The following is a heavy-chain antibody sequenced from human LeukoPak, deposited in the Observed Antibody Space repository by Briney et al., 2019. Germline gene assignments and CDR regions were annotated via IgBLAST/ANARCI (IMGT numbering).Heavy chain of an antibody. CDR1: GGSFSGYY. V-gene: IGHV4-34*01. CDR2: INHSGST. Sequence: SETLSLTCAVYGGSFSGYYWSWIRQPPGKGLEWIGEINHSGSTNYNPSLKSRVTVSVDTSKNQFSLKLSSVTAADTAVYYCARESGSVTSEVDLDYWGQGTLVTVSS. CDR3: ARESGSVTSEVDLDY. D-gene: IGHD1-26*01. J-gene: IGHJ4*02.